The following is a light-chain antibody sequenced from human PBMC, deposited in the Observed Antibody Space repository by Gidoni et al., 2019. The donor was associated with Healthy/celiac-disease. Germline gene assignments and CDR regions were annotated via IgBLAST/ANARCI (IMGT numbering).Light chain of an antibody. Sequence: DIQMTLSPASMSASVGDRVTITCRASQSISSYLNWYQQKPGKAPKLLIYGASSLTSGVPARFSGSGSGTDFTLTISSLEPEDFATYYCQQSDSTPHTFXQXTKLEIK. J-gene: IGKJ2*01. CDR2: GAS. V-gene: IGKV1-39*01. CDR3: QQSDSTPHT. CDR1: QSISSY.